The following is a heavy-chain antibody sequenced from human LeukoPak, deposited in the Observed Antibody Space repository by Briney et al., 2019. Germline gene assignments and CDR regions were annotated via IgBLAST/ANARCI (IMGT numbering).Heavy chain of an antibody. CDR1: GGSISSSSYY. D-gene: IGHD4-17*01. V-gene: IGHV4-39*07. CDR3: ARRTVMFPYDY. J-gene: IGHJ4*02. CDR2: IYYSGST. Sequence: KPSETLSLTCTVSGGSISSSSYYWGWVRQPPGKGLEWIGSIYYSGSTDYNLSLNSQVTVSVDTSKNQFSLKLSSVTAADTAVYYCARRTVMFPYDYWGQGTLVTVFS.